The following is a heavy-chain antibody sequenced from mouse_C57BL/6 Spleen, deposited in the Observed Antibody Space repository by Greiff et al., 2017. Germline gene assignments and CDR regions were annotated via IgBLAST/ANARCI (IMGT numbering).Heavy chain of an antibody. Sequence: EVKLVESGGDLVKPGGSLKLSCAASGFTFSSYGMSWVRQTPDKRLEWVATISSGGSYTYYPDSVKGRFTISRDNAKNTLYLQMGSLKSEDTAMYYCARHGVVGGGWYFDVWGTGTTVTVSS. D-gene: IGHD1-1*01. CDR3: ARHGVVGGGWYFDV. CDR2: ISSGGSYT. V-gene: IGHV5-6*01. J-gene: IGHJ1*03. CDR1: GFTFSSYG.